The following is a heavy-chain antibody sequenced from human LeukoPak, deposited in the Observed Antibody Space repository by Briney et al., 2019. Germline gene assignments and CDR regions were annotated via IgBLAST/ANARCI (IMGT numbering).Heavy chain of an antibody. V-gene: IGHV1-2*02. Sequence: GASVKVSCKASGYTFTDFYIHWVRQAPGQGLEWMGWINPNSGGTNYAQKFQGRVTMTRDTSISTAYMELSRLRSDDTAVYYCARDGAGQQLAVYYYYMDVWGKGTTVTISS. CDR3: ARDGAGQQLAVYYYYMDV. J-gene: IGHJ6*03. CDR2: INPNSGGT. CDR1: GYTFTDFY. D-gene: IGHD6-13*01.